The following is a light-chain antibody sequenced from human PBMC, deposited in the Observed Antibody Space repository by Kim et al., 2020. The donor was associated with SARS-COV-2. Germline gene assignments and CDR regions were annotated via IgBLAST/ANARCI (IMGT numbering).Light chain of an antibody. V-gene: IGKV1-27*01. CDR3: QKYDSAPWT. CDR2: AAS. Sequence: SSVRDRVTITCRASLGIRDYLAWYQQKPGEVPKLLIYAASTLQSGVPLRFSGSGSGTDFTLNISDLQPEDAATYFCQKYDSAPWTFGQGTKVDIK. J-gene: IGKJ1*01. CDR1: LGIRDY.